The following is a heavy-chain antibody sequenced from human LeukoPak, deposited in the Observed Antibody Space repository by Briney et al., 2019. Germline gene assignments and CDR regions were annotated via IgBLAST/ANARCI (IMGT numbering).Heavy chain of an antibody. CDR3: ARDLDYYGSGSSPPLCY. Sequence: GRSLRLSCAASGFTFSSYGMHWVRQAPGKGLEWVAVIWYDGSNKYYADSVKGRFTISRDNSKNTLYLQMKSLKAEDTAGYYCARDLDYYGSGSSPPLCYWGQGTLVTVSS. CDR1: GFTFSSYG. V-gene: IGHV3-33*01. CDR2: IWYDGSNK. D-gene: IGHD3-10*01. J-gene: IGHJ4*02.